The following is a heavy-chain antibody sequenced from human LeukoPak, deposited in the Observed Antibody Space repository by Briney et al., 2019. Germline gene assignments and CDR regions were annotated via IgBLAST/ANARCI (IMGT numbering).Heavy chain of an antibody. CDR3: ARVIMITFGGVIVGYYFDY. J-gene: IGHJ4*02. D-gene: IGHD3-16*02. CDR1: GGTFSSYA. Sequence: ASVKVPCKASGGTFSSYAISWVRQAPGQGLEWMGWINPNSGGTNYAQKFQGRVTMTRDTSISTAYMELSRLRSDDTAVYYCARVIMITFGGVIVGYYFDYWGQGTLVTVSS. CDR2: INPNSGGT. V-gene: IGHV1-2*02.